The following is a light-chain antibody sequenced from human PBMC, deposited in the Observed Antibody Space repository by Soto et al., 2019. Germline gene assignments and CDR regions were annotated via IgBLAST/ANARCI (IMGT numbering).Light chain of an antibody. Sequence: QSALTQPASVSGSPGQSITISCTGTSSDVGSYNLVSWYQQHPGKAPKLMIYEVSKRPSGVSNRFSGSKSGNTASLTISGLQAEDEADFHCCSYAGFRVFGGGTKLTVL. V-gene: IGLV2-23*02. CDR3: CSYAGFRV. J-gene: IGLJ2*01. CDR1: SSDVGSYNL. CDR2: EVS.